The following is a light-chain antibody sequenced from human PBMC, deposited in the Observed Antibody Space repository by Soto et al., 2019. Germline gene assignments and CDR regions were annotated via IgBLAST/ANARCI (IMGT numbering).Light chain of an antibody. CDR1: QDISNY. V-gene: IGKV1-33*01. J-gene: IGKJ3*01. Sequence: DIQMTQSPSSLSASVGDRVTITCQASQDISNYLNWYQQKPGKAPKLLIYDASNLETGVPSRFSGSGSGKDFTFTISSLQPEDIATDYCQQYDNLPRTYGPGKKVDIK. CDR3: QQYDNLPRT. CDR2: DAS.